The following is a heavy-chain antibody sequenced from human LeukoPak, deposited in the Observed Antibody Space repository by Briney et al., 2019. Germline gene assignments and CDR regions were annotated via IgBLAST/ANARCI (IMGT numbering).Heavy chain of an antibody. CDR2: ISYEGSNK. Sequence: GGSLRLSCAASGFPFSSYAMHWVRQAPGKGLEWVAVISYEGSNKYYADSVMGRFTISRDNSKNTLYLQMNSLRAEDTAVYYCAKDIKQQLAKGPKENYYYYYGMDVWGQGTTVTVSS. J-gene: IGHJ6*02. D-gene: IGHD6-13*01. V-gene: IGHV3-30*18. CDR1: GFPFSSYA. CDR3: AKDIKQQLAKGPKENYYYYYGMDV.